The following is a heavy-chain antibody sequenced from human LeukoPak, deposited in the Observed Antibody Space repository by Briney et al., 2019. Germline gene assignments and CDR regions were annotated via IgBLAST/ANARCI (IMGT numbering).Heavy chain of an antibody. Sequence: AGGSLRLSCAASGFTFSSHGVHWVRQAPGKGLEWVTVIWYDGNNKYYSDSVKGRFTISRDNSKSTLYLQMTSLRAEDTAVYYCARGSGNYYNWFDPWGQGTLVTVSS. J-gene: IGHJ5*02. CDR2: IWYDGNNK. CDR3: ARGSGNYYNWFDP. D-gene: IGHD3-10*01. CDR1: GFTFSSHG. V-gene: IGHV3-33*01.